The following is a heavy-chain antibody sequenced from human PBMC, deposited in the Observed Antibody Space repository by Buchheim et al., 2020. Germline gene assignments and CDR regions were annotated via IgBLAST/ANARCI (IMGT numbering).Heavy chain of an antibody. CDR3: ARVDGYYYDSSGPSNWFDP. V-gene: IGHV4-30-4*01. D-gene: IGHD3-22*01. CDR1: GGSISSGDYY. Sequence: QVQLQESGPGLVKPSQTLSLTCTVSGGSISSGDYYWSWIRQPPGKGLEWIGYIYYSGSTYYNPSLKSRVTISVDTSKKQFSLKLSSVTAADTAVYYCARVDGYYYDSSGPSNWFDPWGQGTL. CDR2: IYYSGST. J-gene: IGHJ5*02.